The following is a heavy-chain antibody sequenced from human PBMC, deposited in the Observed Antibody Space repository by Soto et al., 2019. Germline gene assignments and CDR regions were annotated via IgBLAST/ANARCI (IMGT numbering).Heavy chain of an antibody. J-gene: IGHJ4*02. V-gene: IGHV4-31*03. Sequence: PWETLSLTCTVSGGSISSGGYYWSWIRQHPGKGLEWIGYIYYSGSTYYNPSLKSRVTISVDTSKNQFSLKLISVTAADTAVYYCARVSPYYYDSSGYNYFDYWGQGTLVTVFS. CDR3: ARVSPYYYDSSGYNYFDY. CDR1: GGSISSGGYY. CDR2: IYYSGST. D-gene: IGHD3-22*01.